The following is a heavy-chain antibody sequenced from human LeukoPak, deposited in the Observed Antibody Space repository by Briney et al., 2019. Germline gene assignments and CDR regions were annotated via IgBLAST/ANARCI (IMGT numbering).Heavy chain of an antibody. Sequence: GGSLRLSCAASGFIFSSYAMSWVRQAPGKGLEWVSTISGSGGSTYYADSVKGRFTISRDNAKNSLYLQMNSLRAEDTAFYYCASAVGAGYYFDYWGQGTLVTVPS. J-gene: IGHJ4*02. D-gene: IGHD1-26*01. CDR2: ISGSGGST. V-gene: IGHV3-23*01. CDR1: GFIFSSYA. CDR3: ASAVGAGYYFDY.